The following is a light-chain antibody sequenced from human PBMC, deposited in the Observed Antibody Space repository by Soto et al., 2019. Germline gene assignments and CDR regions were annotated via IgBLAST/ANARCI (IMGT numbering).Light chain of an antibody. CDR1: QRFGSSN. J-gene: IGKJ1*01. Sequence: EIVLTQSPGTLSLSPGERGTLSCRASQRFGSSNLAWYQQKPGQAPRLLIYSTSSRATAIPDRFSGSGSGTDFTLTISRLEPEDFAVYHCQQYGTSPTFGQGTKVDIK. CDR3: QQYGTSPT. V-gene: IGKV3-20*01. CDR2: STS.